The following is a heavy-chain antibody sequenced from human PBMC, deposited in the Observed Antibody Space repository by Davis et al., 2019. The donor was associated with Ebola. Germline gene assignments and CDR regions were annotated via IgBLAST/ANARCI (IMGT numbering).Heavy chain of an antibody. V-gene: IGHV3-21*01. Sequence: GGSLRLSCAASGFTFSSYTMNWVRQAPWKGLEWVSSISSSSSYIYYADSVKGRFTISRDNAKNSLYLQMNSLSAEDTAVYYCAREGCSGGSCYLDYWGQGTLVTVSS. J-gene: IGHJ4*02. CDR1: GFTFSSYT. CDR3: AREGCSGGSCYLDY. D-gene: IGHD2-15*01. CDR2: ISSSSSYI.